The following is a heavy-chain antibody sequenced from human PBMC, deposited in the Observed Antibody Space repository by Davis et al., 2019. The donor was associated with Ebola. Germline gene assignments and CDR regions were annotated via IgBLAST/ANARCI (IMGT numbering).Heavy chain of an antibody. D-gene: IGHD5-18*01. Sequence: SETLSLTCTVSGGSISSSTYYWAWIRQPPVPGLVWIGSIYFGGNTYYNPSLKSRVVLSIDTSTRQFSLNLRSVTAADTAVYYGARLVDSSVVGYYFDYWGQGNLVIVSS. CDR1: GGSISSSTYY. CDR3: ARLVDSSVVGYYFDY. J-gene: IGHJ4*02. CDR2: IYFGGNT. V-gene: IGHV4-39*01.